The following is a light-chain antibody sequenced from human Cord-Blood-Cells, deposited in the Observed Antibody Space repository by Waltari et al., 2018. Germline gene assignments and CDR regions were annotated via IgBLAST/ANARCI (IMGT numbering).Light chain of an antibody. V-gene: IGKV3-11*01. J-gene: IGKJ2*01. CDR1: QSVSSY. Sequence: EIVLTQSPAPLSLSPGERATLSCRASQSVSSYLAWYQQKPGQAPRLLIYDASNRATGIPARFSGSGSGTDVTLTISSLEPEDFAVYYCQQRSNWPPKYTFGQGTKLEIK. CDR3: QQRSNWPPKYT. CDR2: DAS.